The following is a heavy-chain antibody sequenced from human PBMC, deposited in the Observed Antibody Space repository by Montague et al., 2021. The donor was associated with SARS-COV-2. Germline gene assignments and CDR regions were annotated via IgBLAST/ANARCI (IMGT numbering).Heavy chain of an antibody. CDR3: VVVPLGPRGRGFDY. D-gene: IGHD2-15*01. J-gene: IGHJ4*02. Sequence: SETLSLTCAVYGGSFSGYYWNWIRQPPGKGLEWIGEINHSGSTNYNPSLKSRVTISVDTSKNQFSLKLSSVTAVDTAVYYCVVVPLGPRGRGFDYWGQGTLVTVSS. V-gene: IGHV4-34*01. CDR1: GGSFSGYY. CDR2: INHSGST.